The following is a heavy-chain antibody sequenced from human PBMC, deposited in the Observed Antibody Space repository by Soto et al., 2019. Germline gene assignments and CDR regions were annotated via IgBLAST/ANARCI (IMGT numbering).Heavy chain of an antibody. CDR1: GFTFDAYA. V-gene: IGHV3-9*01. Sequence: GGSLRLSCAASGFTFDAYAMHWVRQAPGKGLEWVSGISWDSTSIIYADSVKGRFIISRDNAKNSLYLEMNSLRAEDTAVYYCARDMIGDILPTYYKVYYYAMDVWGQGTTVTVSS. CDR2: ISWDSTSI. J-gene: IGHJ6*02. D-gene: IGHD3-9*01. CDR3: ARDMIGDILPTYYKVYYYAMDV.